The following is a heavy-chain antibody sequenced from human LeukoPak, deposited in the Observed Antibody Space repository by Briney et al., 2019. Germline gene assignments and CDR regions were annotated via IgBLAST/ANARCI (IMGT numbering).Heavy chain of an antibody. Sequence: GGSLRLSCAASGFTFSSYAMSWLRPAPGKGLEWVSAISGSGGSTYYADSVKGRFTISRDNSKNTLYLQMNSLRAEDTAVYYCANLPYGDMPEGDAFDIWGQGTMVTVSS. CDR1: GFTFSSYA. D-gene: IGHD4-17*01. J-gene: IGHJ3*02. CDR3: ANLPYGDMPEGDAFDI. V-gene: IGHV3-23*01. CDR2: ISGSGGST.